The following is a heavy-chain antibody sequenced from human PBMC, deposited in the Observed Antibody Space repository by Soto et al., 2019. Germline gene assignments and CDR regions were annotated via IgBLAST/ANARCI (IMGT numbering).Heavy chain of an antibody. CDR1: GFTFSSYG. CDR2: ISYDGSNK. J-gene: IGHJ6*02. Sequence: QVQLVESGGGVVQPGRSLRLSCAASGFTFSSYGMHWVRQAPGKGLEWVAVISYDGSNKYYADSVKGRFTISRDNSKNTLYMQMNSLRAEDTAGYYCAKDQVPVGYYGSGTAGYYYGMDVWGQGTTVTVSS. V-gene: IGHV3-30*18. D-gene: IGHD3-10*01. CDR3: AKDQVPVGYYGSGTAGYYYGMDV.